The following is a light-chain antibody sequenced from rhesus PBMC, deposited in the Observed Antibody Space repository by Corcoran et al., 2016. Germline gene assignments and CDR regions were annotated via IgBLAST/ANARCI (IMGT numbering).Light chain of an antibody. V-gene: IGKV1-25*01. Sequence: DIQMTQSPSSLSASVGDRVTITCRASQGITNDLAWYQQKPGETPKLLIYEASSLQRGIPSRFSGSGSGTDFTLTIGSLQSEDFATYYCQHYYSTPYSFGQGTKVEIK. J-gene: IGKJ2*01. CDR2: EAS. CDR1: QGITND. CDR3: QHYYSTPYS.